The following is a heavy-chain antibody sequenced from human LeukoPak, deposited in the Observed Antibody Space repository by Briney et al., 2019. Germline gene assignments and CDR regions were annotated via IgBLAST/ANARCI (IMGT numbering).Heavy chain of an antibody. V-gene: IGHV4-34*01. Sequence: SETLSLTCPVSGGSISSTNYYWSWIRQPPGKGLEWIGEINHSGSTNYNPSLKSRVTISVDTSKNQFSLKLSSVIAADTAVYYCARGSKLATPYYYYGMDVWGQGTTVTVSS. CDR1: GGSISSTNYY. CDR3: ARGSKLATPYYYYGMDV. CDR2: INHSGST. J-gene: IGHJ6*02. D-gene: IGHD5-12*01.